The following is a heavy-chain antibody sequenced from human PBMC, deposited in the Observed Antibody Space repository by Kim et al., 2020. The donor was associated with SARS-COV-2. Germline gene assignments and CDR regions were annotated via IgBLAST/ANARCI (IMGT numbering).Heavy chain of an antibody. CDR1: GFTFNSYA. J-gene: IGHJ4*02. CDR2: ISGSGGST. D-gene: IGHD4-4*01. Sequence: GGSLRLSCAASGFTFNSYAMSWVRQAPGKGLEWVSAISGSGGSTYYADSVKGRFTISRDNSKNTLFLQMNSLRAEDTAVYYCAQGLVITGARLEYWGQGTLVTVSS. V-gene: IGHV3-23*01. CDR3: AQGLVITGARLEY.